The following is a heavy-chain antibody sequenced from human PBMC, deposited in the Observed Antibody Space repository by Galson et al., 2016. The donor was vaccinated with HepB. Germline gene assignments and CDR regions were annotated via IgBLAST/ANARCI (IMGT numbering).Heavy chain of an antibody. CDR3: ARTDLNTVTTIFDH. D-gene: IGHD4-17*01. CDR2: IFDTGTT. CDR1: GASISRSHYY. J-gene: IGHJ4*02. Sequence: SETLSLTCAVSGASISRSHYYWGWIRQPPGKGMEWLGSIFDTGTTHYNPSLHSRVTISVDTSKNHFSLRLNSVTAADTAVYYCARTDLNTVTTIFDHWGQGTLDTGSS. V-gene: IGHV4-39*02.